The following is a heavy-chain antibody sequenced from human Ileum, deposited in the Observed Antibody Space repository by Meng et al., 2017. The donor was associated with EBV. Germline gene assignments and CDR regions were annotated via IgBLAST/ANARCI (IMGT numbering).Heavy chain of an antibody. J-gene: IGHJ4*02. CDR2: INHSGST. V-gene: IGHV4-34*01. CDR1: GGSFSGYY. D-gene: IGHD4-17*01. Sequence: QVQLQQVGAGLFKPSETLALTWAVYGGSFSGYYWSWIRQPPGKGLEWIGEINHSGSTNYNPSLKSRVTISVDTSKNQFSLKLSSVTAADTAVYYCARGRGYGDYGSLYWGQGTLVTVSS. CDR3: ARGRGYGDYGSLY.